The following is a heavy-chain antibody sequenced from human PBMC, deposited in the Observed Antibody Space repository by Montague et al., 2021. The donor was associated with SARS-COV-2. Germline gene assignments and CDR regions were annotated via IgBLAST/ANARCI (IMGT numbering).Heavy chain of an antibody. Sequence: SLSLSCSASGFTFGDYAMHWVRQAPGKGLEWVSGISWNSGSIGYADSVKGRFTISRDNAKNSLYLQMNSLRAEDTALYYCAKDIVRIVGGYYYYYGMEVWGQGTTVTVSS. CDR2: ISWNSGSI. CDR1: GFTFGDYA. J-gene: IGHJ6*02. V-gene: IGHV3-9*01. CDR3: AKDIVRIVGGYYYYYGMEV. D-gene: IGHD1-26*01.